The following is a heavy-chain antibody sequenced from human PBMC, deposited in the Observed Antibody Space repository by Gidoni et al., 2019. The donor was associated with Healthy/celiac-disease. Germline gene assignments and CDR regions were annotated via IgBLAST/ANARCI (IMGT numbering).Heavy chain of an antibody. J-gene: IGHJ6*02. D-gene: IGHD2-15*01. Sequence: QVQLQQSGPGLVKPSQTLSLTCAISGDSVSSNSAAWNWIRQSPSRGLEWLGRTYYRAKWYNDYAVSVKSRITINPDTSKNQFSLQLNSGTPEDTAVYYCARAAWRIGYCSGGSCYLWGMDVWGQGTTVTVSS. V-gene: IGHV6-1*01. CDR1: GDSVSSNSAA. CDR2: TYYRAKWYN. CDR3: ARAAWRIGYCSGGSCYLWGMDV.